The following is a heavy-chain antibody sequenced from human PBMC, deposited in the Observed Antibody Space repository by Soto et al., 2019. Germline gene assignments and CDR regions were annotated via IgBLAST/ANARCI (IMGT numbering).Heavy chain of an antibody. CDR2: ICTSSTYI. D-gene: IGHD6-13*01. Sequence: GGSLRLSCAASGFTLSSYSMNWVRQAPGMGLEWVSSICTSSTYIYYADSVKGRFTISRDNAKNSLYLQMNSLRAEDTAVYYFAKDRKTADGGFDYWGQGTLVTVSS. CDR1: GFTLSSYS. V-gene: IGHV3-21*06. J-gene: IGHJ4*02. CDR3: AKDRKTADGGFDY.